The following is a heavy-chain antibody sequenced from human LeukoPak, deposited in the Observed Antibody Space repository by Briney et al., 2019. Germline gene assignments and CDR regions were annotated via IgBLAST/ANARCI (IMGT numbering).Heavy chain of an antibody. D-gene: IGHD3-9*01. Sequence: PSETLSLTCTVSGGSISSYYWSWIRQPPGKGLEWIGYIYYNGSTNYNPSLKSRVTISVDTSKNQFSLKLSSVTAADTAVYYCARGVSDWDWYFDLWGRGTLVTVSS. CDR3: ARGVSDWDWYFDL. V-gene: IGHV4-59*08. J-gene: IGHJ2*01. CDR2: IYYNGST. CDR1: GGSISSYY.